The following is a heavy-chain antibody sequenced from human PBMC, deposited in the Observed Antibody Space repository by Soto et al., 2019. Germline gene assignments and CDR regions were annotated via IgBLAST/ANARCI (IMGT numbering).Heavy chain of an antibody. D-gene: IGHD2-21*02. CDR1: DGSISSLGYH. CDR3: ARTSVVTLAWFDP. V-gene: IGHV4-31*03. CDR2: IYYSGST. J-gene: IGHJ5*02. Sequence: PSVTLSLTCTVFDGSISSLGYHRSWIRKHPGKGLEWIGYIYYSGSTYYNPSLKSRVTISVDTSKNQFSLKLSSVTAADTAVYYCARTSVVTLAWFDPWGQGTLVTVSS.